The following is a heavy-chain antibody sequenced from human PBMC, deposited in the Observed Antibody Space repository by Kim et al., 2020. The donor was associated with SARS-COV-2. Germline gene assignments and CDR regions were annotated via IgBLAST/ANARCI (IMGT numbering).Heavy chain of an antibody. CDR3: ARDPGSSTSCYDCYYYGMDV. J-gene: IGHJ6*02. D-gene: IGHD2-2*01. CDR1: GYTFTSYY. V-gene: IGHV1-46*01. Sequence: ASVKVSCKASGYTFTSYYMHWVRQAPGQGLEWMGIINPSGGSTSYAQKFQGRVTMTRDTSTSTVYMELSSLRSEDTAVYYCARDPGSSTSCYDCYYYGMDVWGQGTTVTVSS. CDR2: INPSGGST.